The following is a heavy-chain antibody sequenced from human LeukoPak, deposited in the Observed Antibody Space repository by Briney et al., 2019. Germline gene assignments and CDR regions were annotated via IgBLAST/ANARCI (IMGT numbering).Heavy chain of an antibody. Sequence: GGSLRLSCAASGFTFSSYSMNWVRQAPGKGLEWVSSISTSSSYIYYADSVKGRFTISRDNAKNSLYLQMNSLRAEDTAVYYCARGLWFGELGYDYRGQGTLVTVSS. CDR1: GFTFSSYS. J-gene: IGHJ4*02. CDR2: ISTSSSYI. D-gene: IGHD3-10*01. CDR3: ARGLWFGELGYDY. V-gene: IGHV3-21*01.